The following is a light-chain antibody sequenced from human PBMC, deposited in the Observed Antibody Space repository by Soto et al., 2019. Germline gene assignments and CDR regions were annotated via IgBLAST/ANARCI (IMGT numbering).Light chain of an antibody. CDR3: NSYTSSNTLV. J-gene: IGLJ1*01. V-gene: IGLV2-14*01. CDR1: NSDISFFNY. Sequence: QPALTQPASVSGSLGQSITISCTATNSDISFFNYVSWYQQHSGKAPKLIIYEVSSRPSGVSNRFSGSRSGNTASLTISGLQTEDEADYYCNSYTSSNTLVFGTGTKVTVL. CDR2: EVS.